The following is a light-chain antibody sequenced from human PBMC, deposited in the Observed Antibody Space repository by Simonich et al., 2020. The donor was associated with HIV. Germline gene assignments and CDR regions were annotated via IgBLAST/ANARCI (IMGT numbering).Light chain of an antibody. J-gene: IGLJ3*02. CDR2: DVS. CDR3: CSYAGRYTWV. V-gene: IGLV2-11*01. Sequence: QSALTQPRSVYGSPGQSVTISCTGTSSDVGGYNPVSWYQQPPGKAPKLIIGDVSKRPSGVPDRFSGSQSGNTASLTISGLQAEDEADYYCCSYAGRYTWVFGGGTKLTVL. CDR1: SSDVGGYNP.